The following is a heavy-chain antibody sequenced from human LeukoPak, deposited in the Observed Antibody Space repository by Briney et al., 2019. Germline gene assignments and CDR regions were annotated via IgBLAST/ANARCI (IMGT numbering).Heavy chain of an antibody. CDR2: IWYDGSEN. V-gene: IGHV3-33*06. Sequence: QPGRSLRLSCAASGFIFSNYAMHWVRQAPGKGLEWVALIWYDGSENYYGDSVKGRFSISRDNSKNTLYLQMNSLRGEDTAVYYCAKLTRGYCSSTACPNWFDPWGQGTLVTVSS. D-gene: IGHD2-2*01. J-gene: IGHJ5*02. CDR1: GFIFSNYA. CDR3: AKLTRGYCSSTACPNWFDP.